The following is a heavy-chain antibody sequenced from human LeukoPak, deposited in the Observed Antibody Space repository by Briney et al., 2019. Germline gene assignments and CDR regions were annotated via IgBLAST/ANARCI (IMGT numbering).Heavy chain of an antibody. Sequence: PSETLSLTCTVSGGSISSGGYYWSWIRQPPGKGLEWIGYIYYSGSTNYNPSLKSRVTISVDTSKNQFSLKLSSVTAADTAVYYCARLSWQQLVHDYWGQGTLVTVSS. CDR3: ARLSWQQLVHDY. D-gene: IGHD6-13*01. V-gene: IGHV4-61*08. J-gene: IGHJ4*02. CDR2: IYYSGST. CDR1: GGSISSGGYY.